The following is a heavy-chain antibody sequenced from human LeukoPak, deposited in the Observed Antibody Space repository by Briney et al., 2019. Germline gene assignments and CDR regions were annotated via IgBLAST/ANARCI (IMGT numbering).Heavy chain of an antibody. CDR1: GYTFTRYG. D-gene: IGHD2-15*01. CDR2: VSAYKGTT. Sequence: ASVTVTFKSSGYTFTRYGFSWVRQAPGQGLEWMGWVSAYKGTTKYAKEPHATLNMTTDTSTSTAYMELRSRRSDGTAVYYCARDGHRVAGPPDYWGEGTLGTLSS. CDR3: ARDGHRVAGPPDY. J-gene: IGHJ4*02. V-gene: IGHV1-18*01.